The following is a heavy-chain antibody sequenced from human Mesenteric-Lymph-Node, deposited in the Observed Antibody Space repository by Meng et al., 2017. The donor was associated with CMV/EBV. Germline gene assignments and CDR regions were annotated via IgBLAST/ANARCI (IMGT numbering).Heavy chain of an antibody. CDR2: ISYSGNT. Sequence: VSGVSVSSCSYYWAWIRQPPGKGLEWIGYISYSGNTNYNPSLKSRLTISLDTSKNQFSLNLTSVTAADTAMYYCASGTSYSASGEYWGQGILVTVSS. D-gene: IGHD3-10*01. CDR3: ASGTSYSASGEY. V-gene: IGHV4-61*01. J-gene: IGHJ4*02. CDR1: GVSVSSCSYY.